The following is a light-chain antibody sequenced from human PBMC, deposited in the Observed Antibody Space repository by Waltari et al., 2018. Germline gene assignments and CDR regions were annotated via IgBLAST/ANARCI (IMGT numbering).Light chain of an antibody. J-gene: IGLJ2*01. CDR3: QSYDTSLGVV. CDR2: GVN. V-gene: IGLV1-40*01. CDR1: WSNIGAGHD. Sequence: QSVLTQPPSVSGAPGQRVTISCTGSWSNIGAGHDVHWYQQLPGQAPTLLVYGVNTRPPGVPDRFFGSKSGTSASLAIPGLQPEDEADYYCQSYDTSLGVVFGGGTKLTVL.